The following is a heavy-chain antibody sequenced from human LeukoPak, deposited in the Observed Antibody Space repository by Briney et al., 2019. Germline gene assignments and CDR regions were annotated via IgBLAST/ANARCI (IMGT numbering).Heavy chain of an antibody. CDR3: ARASIVVVPAAIREMQDYYYYYMDV. V-gene: IGHV4-4*07. CDR1: GGSISSYY. J-gene: IGHJ6*03. Sequence: TSETLSLTCTVSGGSISSYYWSWIRQPAGKGLEWIGRIYTSGSTNYNPSLKSRVTMSVDTSKNQFSLKLSSVTAADTAVYYCARASIVVVPAAIREMQDYYYYYMDVWGKGTTVTVSS. CDR2: IYTSGST. D-gene: IGHD2-2*01.